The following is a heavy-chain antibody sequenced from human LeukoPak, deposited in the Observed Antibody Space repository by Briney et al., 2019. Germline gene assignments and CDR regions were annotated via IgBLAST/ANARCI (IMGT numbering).Heavy chain of an antibody. CDR1: GFTFSSYW. D-gene: IGHD3-10*01. Sequence: GGSLRLSCAASGFTFSSYWMTWVRQAPGKGLEWVADIKPDGSEKYYVDSVKGRFTISRDNAQNSLYLEMNRLRGEDTAVYYCARDELYYGSGSYDEVTDYWGQGTLVTVSS. V-gene: IGHV3-7*01. CDR2: IKPDGSEK. J-gene: IGHJ4*02. CDR3: ARDELYYGSGSYDEVTDY.